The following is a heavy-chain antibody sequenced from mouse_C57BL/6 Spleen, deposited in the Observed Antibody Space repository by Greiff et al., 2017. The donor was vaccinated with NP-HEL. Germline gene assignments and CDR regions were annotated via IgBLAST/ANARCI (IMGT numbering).Heavy chain of an antibody. J-gene: IGHJ1*03. CDR3: ARKAHYSNYVYFDV. Sequence: VKLQQSGAELMKPGASVKLSCKATGYTFTGYWIEWVKQRPGHGLEWIGEILPGSGSTNYNEKFKGKATLTADTSSNTAYMQLSSLTTENSAVYYCARKAHYSNYVYFDVWGTGTTVTVSS. V-gene: IGHV1-9*01. CDR2: ILPGSGST. D-gene: IGHD2-5*01. CDR1: GYTFTGYW.